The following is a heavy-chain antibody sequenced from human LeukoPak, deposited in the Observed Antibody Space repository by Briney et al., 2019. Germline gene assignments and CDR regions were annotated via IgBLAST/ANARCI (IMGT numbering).Heavy chain of an antibody. Sequence: GGSLRLSWAASGFPFISYGRSWFRKAPGKGLKGLAKIKKDGIKKYYVDSVKGRFTISGDNAKNSLYLQMNSLRAEDTAVYYCARDGYPYCSGGSCRYARVVLGYWGQGTLVTVSS. CDR2: IKKDGIKK. D-gene: IGHD2-15*01. J-gene: IGHJ4*02. CDR3: ARDGYPYCSGGSCRYARVVLGY. V-gene: IGHV3-7*03. CDR1: GFPFISYG.